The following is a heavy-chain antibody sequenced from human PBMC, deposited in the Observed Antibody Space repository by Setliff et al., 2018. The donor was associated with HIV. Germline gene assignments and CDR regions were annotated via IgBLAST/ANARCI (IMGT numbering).Heavy chain of an antibody. D-gene: IGHD1-1*01. CDR3: ATDLYNWNDRGIRGFDY. CDR1: GYVFTGYY. V-gene: IGHV1-24*01. Sequence: ASVKVSCKAFGYVFTGYYMHWVRQAPGEGLEWMGGFDPEDGETIYAEKFQGRVTMTEDTSTDTAYMELSSLRSEDTAVYYCATDLYNWNDRGIRGFDYWGQGTLVTVSS. CDR2: FDPEDGET. J-gene: IGHJ4*02.